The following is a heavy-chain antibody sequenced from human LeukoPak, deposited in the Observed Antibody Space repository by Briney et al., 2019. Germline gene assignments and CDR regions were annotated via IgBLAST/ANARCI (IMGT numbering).Heavy chain of an antibody. CDR2: IRYDGSNK. Sequence: GGSLRLSCAASGFTFSSYGVHWVRQAPGKGLERVAFIRYDGSNKYYADSVKGRFTISRDNSKNTLYLQMNSLRAEDTAVYYCLRGSGSYYSTFDYWGRGTLVTVSS. CDR1: GFTFSSYG. V-gene: IGHV3-30*02. CDR3: LRGSGSYYSTFDY. D-gene: IGHD3-10*01. J-gene: IGHJ4*02.